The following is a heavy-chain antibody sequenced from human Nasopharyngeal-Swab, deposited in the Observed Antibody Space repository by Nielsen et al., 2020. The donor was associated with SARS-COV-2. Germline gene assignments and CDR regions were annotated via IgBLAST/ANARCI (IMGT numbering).Heavy chain of an antibody. D-gene: IGHD4-17*01. CDR2: TYDGSKWYN. CDR1: GDRVSSSSAS. J-gene: IGHJ6*03. CDR3: ASTRGAYGDYYYYYYSDV. Sequence: SQTLSHTCAIPGDRVSSSSASSNWLRQSPWGGLVWLGMTYDGSKWYNDYAVSVKSRITINTNTSKNQFSRHLNSVTPDDTAVYYCASTRGAYGDYYYYYYSDVWGKGTTVTVSS. V-gene: IGHV6-1*01.